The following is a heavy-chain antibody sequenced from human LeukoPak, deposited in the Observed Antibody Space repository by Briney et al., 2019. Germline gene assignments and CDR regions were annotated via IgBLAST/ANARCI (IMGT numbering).Heavy chain of an antibody. CDR3: VYHSGNY. CDR2: ISGGTT. Sequence: PGGSLRLSCAASGFTISTYGMSCVRQAPGKGLEWVSSISGGTTYYADSVKGRFTISRGNSKNTVSLQMNSLRAEHTDCAKSVYHSGNYWGQGTLVTVSS. D-gene: IGHD3-10*01. J-gene: IGHJ4*02. CDR1: GFTISTYG. V-gene: IGHV3-23*01.